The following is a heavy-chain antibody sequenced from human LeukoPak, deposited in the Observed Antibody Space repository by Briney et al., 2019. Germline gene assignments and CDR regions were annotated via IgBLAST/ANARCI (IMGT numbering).Heavy chain of an antibody. J-gene: IGHJ4*02. V-gene: IGHV3-48*03. CDR3: ARGALHVFDY. CDR1: GFTFSDYE. Sequence: RGSLRLSCAASGFTFSDYEIKWVRPAPGRGLEWISCISTSGSTTYYADSVKGRFTISRDNAKNSLFLQMNTLAAEDTAVYCCARGALHVFDYWGQGTPVTVSS. D-gene: IGHD3-10*02. CDR2: ISTSGSTT.